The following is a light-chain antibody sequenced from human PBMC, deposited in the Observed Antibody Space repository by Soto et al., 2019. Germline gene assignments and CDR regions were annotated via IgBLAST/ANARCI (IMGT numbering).Light chain of an antibody. CDR3: QSYDSSLSGLYV. J-gene: IGLJ1*01. Sequence: QSVLTQPPSVSGAPGQRVTISCTGSSSNIGACYDVHWYQQLPGTAPKLLIYGNSNRPSGVPDRFSGSKSGTSASLAISGLQAADEADYYCQSYDSSLSGLYVFGTGTKVTVL. CDR1: SSNIGACYD. V-gene: IGLV1-40*01. CDR2: GNS.